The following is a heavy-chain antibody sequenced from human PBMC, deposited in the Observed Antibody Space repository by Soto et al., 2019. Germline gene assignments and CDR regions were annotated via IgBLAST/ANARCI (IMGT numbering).Heavy chain of an antibody. Sequence: QVQLVESGGGVVQPGRSLRLSCAASGFTFSSYAMHWVRQAPGKGLEWVAVISYDGSNKYYADSVKGRFTISRDNSKNTLYLQMNSLRAEDTAVYYCARDRQRGVGSWTFDYWGQGTLVTVSS. CDR3: ARDRQRGVGSWTFDY. D-gene: IGHD3-10*01. V-gene: IGHV3-30-3*01. CDR1: GFTFSSYA. CDR2: ISYDGSNK. J-gene: IGHJ4*02.